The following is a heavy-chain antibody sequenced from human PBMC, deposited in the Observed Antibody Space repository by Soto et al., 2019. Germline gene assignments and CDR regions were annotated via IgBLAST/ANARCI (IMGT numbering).Heavy chain of an antibody. CDR3: ARADCSSTSCYGIDWFDP. J-gene: IGHJ5*02. CDR2: IYYSGST. CDR1: GGSVSSGSYY. V-gene: IGHV4-61*01. Sequence: SETLSLTCTVSGGSVSSGSYYWSWIRQPPGKGLEWIGYIYYSGSTNYNPSLKSRVTISVDTSKNQFSLKLSSVTAADTAVYYRARADCSSTSCYGIDWFDPWGQGTLVTVSS. D-gene: IGHD2-2*01.